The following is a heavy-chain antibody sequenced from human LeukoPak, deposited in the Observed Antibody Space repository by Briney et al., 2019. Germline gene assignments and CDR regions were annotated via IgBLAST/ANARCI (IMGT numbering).Heavy chain of an antibody. V-gene: IGHV3-23*01. Sequence: GGSLRLSCAASGFTFSSYAMSWVRQAPGKGLEWVSAISGSGDSTYYADSVKGRFTISRDNSKNTLYLQMNSLRAEDTAVYYCAKPGYSGYDLRYYFDYWGQGTLVTVSS. CDR2: ISGSGDST. CDR1: GFTFSSYA. D-gene: IGHD5-12*01. J-gene: IGHJ4*02. CDR3: AKPGYSGYDLRYYFDY.